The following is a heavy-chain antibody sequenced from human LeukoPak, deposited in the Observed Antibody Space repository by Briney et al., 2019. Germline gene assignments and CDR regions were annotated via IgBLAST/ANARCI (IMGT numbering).Heavy chain of an antibody. Sequence: SETLSLTCAVYGGSFSGYYWSWIRQPPGKGLEWIGEINHSGSTNYNPSLKSRVTISVDTSKNQFSLKLSSVTAADTAVYYCASGYVPVGAFDIWGQGTMVTVSS. CDR3: ASGYVPVGAFDI. D-gene: IGHD3-10*01. J-gene: IGHJ3*02. CDR1: GGSFSGYY. V-gene: IGHV4-34*01. CDR2: INHSGST.